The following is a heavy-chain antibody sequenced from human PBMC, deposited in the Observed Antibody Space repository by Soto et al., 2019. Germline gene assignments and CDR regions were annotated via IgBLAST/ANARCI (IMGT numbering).Heavy chain of an antibody. CDR2: INGYNGNT. CDR1: GYTFTSYG. D-gene: IGHD3-16*01. Sequence: QVQLVQSGAEVKKPGASVKVSCKASGYTFTSYGISWVRQAPGQGLEWMGWINGYNGNTNYAQKLQGRVTLSTDTSXXRAYMELRSLRSDDSAVYYCARMGDVPYYYYGMDVWGQGTTVTVSS. V-gene: IGHV1-18*01. J-gene: IGHJ6*02. CDR3: ARMGDVPYYYYGMDV.